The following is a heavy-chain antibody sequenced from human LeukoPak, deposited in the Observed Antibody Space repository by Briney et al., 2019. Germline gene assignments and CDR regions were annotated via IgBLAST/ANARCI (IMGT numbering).Heavy chain of an antibody. CDR3: ARTNDYGDYALLF. V-gene: IGHV1-69*05. D-gene: IGHD4-17*01. CDR1: GGTFSSYA. Sequence: EASVKVSCKASGGTFSSYAISWVRQAPGQGLEWMGGIIPISGTANYAQKFQGRVTITTDESTSTAYMELSSLRSEDTAVYYCARTNDYGDYALLFWGQGTLVTVSS. CDR2: IIPISGTA. J-gene: IGHJ4*02.